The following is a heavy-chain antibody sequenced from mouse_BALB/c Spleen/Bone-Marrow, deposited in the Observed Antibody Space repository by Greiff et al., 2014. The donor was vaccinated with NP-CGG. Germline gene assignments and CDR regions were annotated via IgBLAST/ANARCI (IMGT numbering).Heavy chain of an antibody. V-gene: IGHV2-6-5*01. CDR3: AKHTLRYYAMDY. Sequence: VKLVESGPGLVAPSQSLSITCTVSGFSLTDYGVSWIRQPPGKGLEWLGVIWGGGSTYYNSSLKSRLSISKDSSKSQVFLKMNNLQTDDTAMYYCAKHTLRYYAMDYWGQGTSVTVSS. J-gene: IGHJ4*01. CDR2: IWGGGST. D-gene: IGHD1-1*01. CDR1: GFSLTDYG.